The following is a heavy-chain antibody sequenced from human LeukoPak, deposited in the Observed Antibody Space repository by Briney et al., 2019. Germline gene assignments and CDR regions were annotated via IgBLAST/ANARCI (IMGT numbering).Heavy chain of an antibody. CDR1: GFTFSSYA. CDR3: AKEGKYSQQWRSFRFDY. D-gene: IGHD6-19*01. J-gene: IGHJ4*02. CDR2: ISGSGGST. Sequence: GGSLRLSCAASGFTFSSYAMGWVRQAPGKGLEWVSAISGSGGSTYYADSVKGRFTVSRDNSKNTLYLQMNSLRAEDTAVYYCAKEGKYSQQWRSFRFDYWGQGTLVTVSS. V-gene: IGHV3-23*01.